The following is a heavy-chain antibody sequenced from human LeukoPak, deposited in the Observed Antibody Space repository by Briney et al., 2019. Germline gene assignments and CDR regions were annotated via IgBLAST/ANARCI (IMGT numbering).Heavy chain of an antibody. D-gene: IGHD2-2*01. Sequence: SGGSLRLSCVASGFHFDNIGMTWVRQAPGKGLECVSYINGNGSFVYYADSVKGRFTISRDNARNTLYLQLSSLRAEDSAVYYCARDTFQPGLIDSWGQGTLVTVSS. CDR3: ARDTFQPGLIDS. CDR2: INGNGSFV. J-gene: IGHJ4*02. CDR1: GFHFDNIG. V-gene: IGHV3-21*06.